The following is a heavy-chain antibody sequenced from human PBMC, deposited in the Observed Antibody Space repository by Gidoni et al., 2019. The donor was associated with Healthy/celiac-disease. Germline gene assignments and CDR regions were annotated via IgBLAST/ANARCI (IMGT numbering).Heavy chain of an antibody. Sequence: QVQLVQSGAEVKKPGASVKVSCKVSGYNFTGYYMHWVRQAPGQGLEWLGWINPNSGGTNYAQKFQGRVTMTRDTSISTAYMELSRLRSDDTAVYYCARGVAYCGGDCYSGADYWGQGTLVTVSS. CDR2: INPNSGGT. J-gene: IGHJ4*02. V-gene: IGHV1-2*02. CDR1: GYNFTGYY. CDR3: ARGVAYCGGDCYSGADY. D-gene: IGHD2-21*02.